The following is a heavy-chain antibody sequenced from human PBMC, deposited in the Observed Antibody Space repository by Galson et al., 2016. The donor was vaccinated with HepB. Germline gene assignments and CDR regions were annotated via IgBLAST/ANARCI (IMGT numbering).Heavy chain of an antibody. Sequence: SLRLSCAVSGFGFSDYWMTWVRQAPGKGLEWVANINQDGSEKNSVDSMKGRFTISRDNAKNSMYLQMNTLRAEDTAVYYCARECRGWCVVGGDTTYKPDLDVWGQGTTVTVSS. CDR1: GFGFSDYW. CDR2: INQDGSEK. V-gene: IGHV3-7*03. CDR3: ARECRGWCVVGGDTTYKPDLDV. D-gene: IGHD1-26*01. J-gene: IGHJ6*02.